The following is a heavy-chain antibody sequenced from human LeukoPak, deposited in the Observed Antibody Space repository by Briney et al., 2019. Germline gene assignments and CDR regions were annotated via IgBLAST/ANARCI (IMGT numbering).Heavy chain of an antibody. CDR2: IYTSGST. CDR1: GGSISSYY. CDR3: ARVRIQLWYFDL. V-gene: IGHV4-4*07. Sequence: SGTLSLTCTVSGGSISSYYWSWIRQPAGKGLEWIGRIYTSGSTNYNLSLKSRVTMSVDTSKNQFSLKLSSVTAADTAVYYCARVRIQLWYFDLWGRGTLVTVSS. J-gene: IGHJ2*01. D-gene: IGHD5-18*01.